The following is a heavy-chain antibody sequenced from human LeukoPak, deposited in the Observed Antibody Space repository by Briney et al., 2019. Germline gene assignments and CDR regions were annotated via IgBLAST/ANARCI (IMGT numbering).Heavy chain of an antibody. Sequence: GGSLRLSCAASEFTFSSYGMHWVRQAPGEGLEWVSSISTSSSYIYYADSLKGRFTISRDNANNSLYLQMNSLRAEDTAVYYCARGYSSSSGWVHYYYYMDVWGKGTTVTVSS. CDR3: ARGYSSSSGWVHYYYYMDV. CDR1: EFTFSSYG. V-gene: IGHV3-21*01. D-gene: IGHD6-6*01. CDR2: ISTSSSYI. J-gene: IGHJ6*03.